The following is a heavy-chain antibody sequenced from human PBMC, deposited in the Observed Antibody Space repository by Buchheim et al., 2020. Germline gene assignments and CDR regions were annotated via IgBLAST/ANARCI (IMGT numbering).Heavy chain of an antibody. CDR2: ISYDVSST. D-gene: IGHD1-1*01. CDR3: GREWNLDY. V-gene: IGHV3-30*04. CDR1: GFTFSSYA. J-gene: IGHJ4*02. Sequence: QVQLVESGGGVVQPGRSLRLSCADSGFTFSSYAMHWVRQAPGKGLEWVAVISYDVSSTYYADSVKGRFTISRDNSKNTLYLQMNSLRAEDTALYYCGREWNLDYWGQGTL.